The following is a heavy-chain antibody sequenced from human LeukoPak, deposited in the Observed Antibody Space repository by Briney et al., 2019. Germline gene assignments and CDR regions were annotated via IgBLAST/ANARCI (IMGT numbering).Heavy chain of an antibody. J-gene: IGHJ4*02. CDR3: ARENRAYDSSGYYYKS. CDR2: INTNTGNP. D-gene: IGHD3-22*01. V-gene: IGHV7-4-1*02. Sequence: GASVKVSCKASGYTFTSYAMNWVRQAPGQGLEWMGWINTNTGNPTYAQGFTGRFVFSLDTSVSTAYLQISSLKAEDTAVYYCARENRAYDSSGYYYKSWGQGTLVTVSS. CDR1: GYTFTSYA.